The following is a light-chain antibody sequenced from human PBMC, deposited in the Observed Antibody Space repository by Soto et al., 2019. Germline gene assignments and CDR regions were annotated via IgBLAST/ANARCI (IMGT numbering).Light chain of an antibody. CDR3: QQYDTSPRT. CDR2: GAS. Sequence: PVERATVSCRASQSFTSGYLAWYQQRPGQDPRLLIYGASRRATGVPDRFSGSESETDFNLTISGLETEDFAVYYCQQYDTSPRTFGQGTKVDIK. V-gene: IGKV3-20*01. CDR1: QSFTSGY. J-gene: IGKJ1*01.